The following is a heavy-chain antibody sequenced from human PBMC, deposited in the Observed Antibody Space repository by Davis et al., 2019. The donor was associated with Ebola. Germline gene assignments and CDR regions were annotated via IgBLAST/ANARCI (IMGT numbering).Heavy chain of an antibody. J-gene: IGHJ3*02. Sequence: MPSETLSLTCTVSGGSISSGGYYWSWIRQHPGKGLEWIGYIYYSGSTYYNPSLKSRVTISVDTSKNQFSLKLSSVTAADTAVYYCARERLGYCSGGSCHNDAFDIWGQGTMVTVSS. V-gene: IGHV4-31*03. CDR2: IYYSGST. D-gene: IGHD2-15*01. CDR1: GGSISSGGYY. CDR3: ARERLGYCSGGSCHNDAFDI.